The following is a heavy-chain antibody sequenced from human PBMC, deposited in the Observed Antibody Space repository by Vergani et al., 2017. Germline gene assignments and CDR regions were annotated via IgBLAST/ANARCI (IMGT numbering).Heavy chain of an antibody. CDR1: GYTFTGHY. J-gene: IGHJ4*02. D-gene: IGHD6-19*01. CDR2: INPNSGAT. V-gene: IGHV1-2*02. CDR3: ARGQEWLAKVGD. Sequence: QVQLVQSGAEVKKPGASVKVSCKASGYTFTGHYIHWVRQAPGQGLEWMGWINPNSGATNYAQNFQGRVTMTRDTSISTAYMELSRLRSDDTAVYYCARGQEWLAKVGDWGQETLVTVSS.